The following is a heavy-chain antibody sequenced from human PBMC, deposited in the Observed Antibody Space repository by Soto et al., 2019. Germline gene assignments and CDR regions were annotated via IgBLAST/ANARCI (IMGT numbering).Heavy chain of an antibody. CDR2: ISYSGST. D-gene: IGHD3-3*01. CDR3: ARTSLTTVGPSDDYYELGV. V-gene: IGHV4-30-4*01. J-gene: IGHJ6*01. Sequence: SETLSLTCTVSGGSLRSGEYYWTWLRQPPGKGLEWIGYISYSGSTHYSPSLKSRVSITVDTSKNQFSLNLASVSAEDTAVYYCARTSLTTVGPSDDYYELGVWGRGTTITVSS. CDR1: GGSLRSGEYY.